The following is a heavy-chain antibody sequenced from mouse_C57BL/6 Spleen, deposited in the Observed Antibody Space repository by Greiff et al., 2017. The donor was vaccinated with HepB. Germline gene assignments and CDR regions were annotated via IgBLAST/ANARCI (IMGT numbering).Heavy chain of an antibody. D-gene: IGHD2-5*01. V-gene: IGHV1-72*01. J-gene: IGHJ4*01. CDR3: AREKAYYSNPYAMDY. CDR1: GYTFTSYW. Sequence: QVQLQQPGAELVKPGASVKLSCKASGYTFTSYWMHWVKQTPGRGLEWIGRIDPNSGGTKYNEKFKSKATLTVDKPSSTSYMQLSSLTSEDSAVYYCAREKAYYSNPYAMDYWGQGTSVTVSS. CDR2: IDPNSGGT.